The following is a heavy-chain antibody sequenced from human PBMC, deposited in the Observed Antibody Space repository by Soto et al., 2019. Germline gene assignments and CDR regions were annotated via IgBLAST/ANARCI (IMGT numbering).Heavy chain of an antibody. V-gene: IGHV4-59*01. CDR3: ARVHDIAAADYFDY. J-gene: IGHJ4*02. CDR2: IYYSGST. D-gene: IGHD6-13*01. Sequence: SETLSLTCTVSGGSISSYYWSWIRQPPGKGLEWIGYIYYSGSTNYNPSLKSRVTISVDTSKNQFSLKLSSVTAADTAVYYCARVHDIAAADYFDYWGQGTLVTVSS. CDR1: GGSISSYY.